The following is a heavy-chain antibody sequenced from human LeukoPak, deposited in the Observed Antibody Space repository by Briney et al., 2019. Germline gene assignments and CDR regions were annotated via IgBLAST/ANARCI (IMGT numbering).Heavy chain of an antibody. CDR2: IIPIFGTA. D-gene: IGHD3-10*01. Sequence: SVKVSCKASGGTFSSYAISWVRQAPGQGLEWMGGIIPIFGTANYAQKFQGRVTITTDESTSTAYMELSSLRSEDTAVYYCARVGMVRGVMYYFDYWGQGTLVTVSS. J-gene: IGHJ4*02. CDR1: GGTFSSYA. CDR3: ARVGMVRGVMYYFDY. V-gene: IGHV1-69*05.